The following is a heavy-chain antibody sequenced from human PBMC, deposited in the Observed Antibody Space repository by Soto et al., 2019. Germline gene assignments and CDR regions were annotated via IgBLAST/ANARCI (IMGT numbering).Heavy chain of an antibody. V-gene: IGHV3-23*01. CDR1: GFTFSSYA. D-gene: IGHD2-15*01. J-gene: IGHJ6*03. Sequence: GGSLRLSCAASGFTFSSYAMSWVRQAPGKGLEWVSAISGSGGSTYYADSVKGRFTISRDNSKNTLYLQMNSLRAEDTAVYYCAKVVVVAPEYYYYMDVWGKGTTVTVSS. CDR2: ISGSGGST. CDR3: AKVVVVAPEYYYYMDV.